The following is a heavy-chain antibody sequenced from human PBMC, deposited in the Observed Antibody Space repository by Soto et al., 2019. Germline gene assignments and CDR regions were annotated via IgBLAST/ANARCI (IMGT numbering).Heavy chain of an antibody. J-gene: IGHJ6*02. Sequence: QVQLVESGGGVVQPGRSLRLSCAASGFTFSSYAMHWVRQAPGKGLEWVAVISYDGSNKYYADSVKGRFTISRDNSKNTLYLQMNALRAEDPAVYYWARGRSTRVTAMANGMAVGGQGPRSPSP. D-gene: IGHD5-18*01. CDR2: ISYDGSNK. V-gene: IGHV3-30-3*01. CDR1: GFTFSSYA. CDR3: ARGRSTRVTAMANGMAV.